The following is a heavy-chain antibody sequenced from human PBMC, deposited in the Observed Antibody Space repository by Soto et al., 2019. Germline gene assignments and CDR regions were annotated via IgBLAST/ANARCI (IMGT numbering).Heavy chain of an antibody. CDR2: TIPIFGTA. J-gene: IGHJ3*02. CDR1: GGTFSSYA. V-gene: IGHV1-69*13. CDR3: ASAAGTSAYAFDI. Sequence: SVKVSCKASGGTFSSYAISWVRQAPGQGLEWMGGTIPIFGTANYAQKFQGRVTITADESTSTAYMELSSLRSEDTAVYYCASAAGTSAYAFDIWGQGTMVTVSS. D-gene: IGHD6-13*01.